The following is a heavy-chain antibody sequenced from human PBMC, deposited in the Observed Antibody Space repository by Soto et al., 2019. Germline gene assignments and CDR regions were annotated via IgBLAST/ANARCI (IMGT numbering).Heavy chain of an antibody. D-gene: IGHD3-22*01. J-gene: IGHJ3*02. CDR2: IYYSGST. CDR3: AGVSYYDSSGYYYFGAFDI. V-gene: IGHV4-59*01. CDR1: GGSISSYY. Sequence: SETLSLTCTVSGGSISSYYWSWIRQPPGKGLEWIGYIYYSGSTNYNPSLKSRVTISVDTSKNQFSLKLSSVTAADTAVYYCAGVSYYDSSGYYYFGAFDIWGQGTMVTVSS.